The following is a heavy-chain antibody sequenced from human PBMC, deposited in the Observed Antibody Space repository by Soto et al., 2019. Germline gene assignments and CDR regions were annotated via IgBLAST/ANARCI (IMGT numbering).Heavy chain of an antibody. Sequence: QVQLVQSGAEVKKPGASVKVSCKASGYTFTSYGISWVRQAPGQGLEYMGWISAYNGNTNYAQNLQGRVTMTTDTSTGPAYMELRSLRSDGTAVYYCARGGRNTAEAYWGQGTLVTVSS. CDR2: ISAYNGNT. V-gene: IGHV1-18*01. J-gene: IGHJ4*02. CDR3: ARGGRNTAEAY. CDR1: GYTFTSYG. D-gene: IGHD3-16*02.